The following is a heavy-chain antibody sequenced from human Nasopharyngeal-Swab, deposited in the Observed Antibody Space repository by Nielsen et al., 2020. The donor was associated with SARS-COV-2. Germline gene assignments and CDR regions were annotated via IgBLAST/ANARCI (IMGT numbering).Heavy chain of an antibody. D-gene: IGHD4-11*01. CDR2: ISWNSGSI. J-gene: IGHJ6*02. CDR1: GFTFDDYA. CDR3: AKATTVGYYYYYGMDV. Sequence: SLKISCAASGFTFDDYAMHWVRQAPGKGPEWVSGISWNSGSIGYADSVKGRFTISRDNAKNSLYLQMNSLRAEDTALYYCAKATTVGYYYYYGMDVWGQGTTVTVSS. V-gene: IGHV3-9*01.